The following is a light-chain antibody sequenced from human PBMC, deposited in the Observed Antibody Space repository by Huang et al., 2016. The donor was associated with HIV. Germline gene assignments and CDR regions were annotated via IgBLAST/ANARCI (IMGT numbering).Light chain of an antibody. CDR2: GTS. CDR3: QQSYGIPRT. CDR1: QNISKD. V-gene: IGKV1-39*01. Sequence: DIQMTQSPSSLSASVGATVIITCRASQNISKDLNWYQQVPGRAPKLLIYGTSNLQRGVSLMRFSGRASGTDFTLTITSLQPEDAATYFCQQSYGIPRTFGLGT. J-gene: IGKJ2*01.